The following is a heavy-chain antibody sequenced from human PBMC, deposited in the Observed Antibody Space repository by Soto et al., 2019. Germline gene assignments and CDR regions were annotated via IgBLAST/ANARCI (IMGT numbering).Heavy chain of an antibody. V-gene: IGHV4-38-2*01. CDR3: PRARGHSGTTNSYACFDP. J-gene: IGHJ5*02. CDR2: IFHSGST. CDR1: GYSISSGYY. Sequence: PSETLSLTWAVAGYSISSGYYWGWIRQPPGKGLEWIGTIFHSGSTYDNPSRKSRGTRSIDTSKNQCSRKVTSETAADTAVYYYPRARGHSGTTNSYACFDPWGQGTRGTLS. D-gene: IGHD1-7*01.